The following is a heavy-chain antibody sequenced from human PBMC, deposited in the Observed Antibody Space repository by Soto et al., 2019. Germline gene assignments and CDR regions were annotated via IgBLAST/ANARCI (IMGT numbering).Heavy chain of an antibody. CDR3: ARHMKVDIVVVQAASGADYYYYGMDV. J-gene: IGHJ6*01. Sequence: GESLKISCTGSGYSFTSYWIGWVRQMPGKGLEWMGIIYPGDSDTRYSPSFQGQVTISADKSISTAYLQWSSLKASDTAMYYCARHMKVDIVVVQAASGADYYYYGMDVWGQGTTVTVSS. V-gene: IGHV5-51*01. D-gene: IGHD2-2*01. CDR2: IYPGDSDT. CDR1: GYSFTSYW.